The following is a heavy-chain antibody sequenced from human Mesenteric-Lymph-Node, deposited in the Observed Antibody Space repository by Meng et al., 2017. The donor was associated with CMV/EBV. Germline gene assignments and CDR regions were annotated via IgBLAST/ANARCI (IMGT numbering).Heavy chain of an antibody. V-gene: IGHV3-23*01. CDR1: GFTFSSYA. CDR3: ASPGGYCSGTACYDS. Sequence: GESLKISCAASGFTFSSYAMSWVRQAPGKGLEWVSAISGSGGSTYYADSVKGRFTISRDNSKNTLYMEMNSLKNEDTAVYYCASPGGYCSGTACYDSWGQGTLVTVSS. CDR2: ISGSGGST. D-gene: IGHD2-2*01. J-gene: IGHJ4*02.